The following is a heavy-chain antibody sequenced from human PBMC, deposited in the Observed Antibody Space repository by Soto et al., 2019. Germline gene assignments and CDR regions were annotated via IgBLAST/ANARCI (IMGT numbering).Heavy chain of an antibody. J-gene: IGHJ5*02. Sequence: SETLSLTCTVSGGSISSGSYYWGWIRQPPGKGLQYIGNIYYTGSTYYNPSLESRVTISVDTSKNQFSLKLSSVTAADTAVYYCARLAYDFWKSWFDPWGQGTLVTVSS. D-gene: IGHD3-3*01. V-gene: IGHV4-39*01. CDR2: IYYTGST. CDR1: GGSISSGSYY. CDR3: ARLAYDFWKSWFDP.